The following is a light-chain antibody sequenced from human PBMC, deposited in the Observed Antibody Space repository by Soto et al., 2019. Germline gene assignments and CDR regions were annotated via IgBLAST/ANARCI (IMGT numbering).Light chain of an antibody. Sequence: QLVLTQSPSASASLGASVKLTCTLSSGHINYAIAWHQQQPGKGPRFLMSLNSDGSHTKGDGIPNRFSGCSSGAARYLTIASLQSEDEADYHCQTWGTGIVVFGGGTKLPVL. CDR1: SGHINYA. V-gene: IGLV4-69*01. CDR2: LNSDGSH. J-gene: IGLJ2*01. CDR3: QTWGTGIVV.